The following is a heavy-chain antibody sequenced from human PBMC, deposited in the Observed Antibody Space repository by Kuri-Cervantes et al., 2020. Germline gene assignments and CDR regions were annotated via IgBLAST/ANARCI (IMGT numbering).Heavy chain of an antibody. D-gene: IGHD2-15*01. CDR3: ARGGYCSGGSCLFDY. Sequence: KVSCKGSGYSFTSYWIGWVRQMPGKGLEWMGIIYPGDSDTRYSPSFQGQVTISADKSISTAYLQWSSLKASDTAMYYCARGGYCSGGSCLFDYWGRGTLVTVSS. CDR1: GYSFTSYW. J-gene: IGHJ4*02. V-gene: IGHV5-51*01. CDR2: IYPGDSDT.